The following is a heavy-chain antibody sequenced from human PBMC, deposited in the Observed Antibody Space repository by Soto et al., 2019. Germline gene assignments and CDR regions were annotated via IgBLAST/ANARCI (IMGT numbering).Heavy chain of an antibody. CDR2: INHSGST. V-gene: IGHV4-34*01. D-gene: IGHD6-13*01. CDR3: ARVQSGSRAAAEILHDAFDS. J-gene: IGHJ3*02. CDR1: GGSFSGYY. Sequence: PSETLSLTCAVYGGSFSGYYWSWIRQPPGKGLEWIGEINHSGSTNYNPSLKSRVTISVDTSKNQFSLKLSSVTAADTAVYYCARVQSGSRAAAEILHDAFDSWGQGTMDTVSS.